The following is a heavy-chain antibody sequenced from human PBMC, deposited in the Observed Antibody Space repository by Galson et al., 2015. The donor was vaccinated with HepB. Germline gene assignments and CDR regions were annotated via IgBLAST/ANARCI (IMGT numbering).Heavy chain of an antibody. D-gene: IGHD2-2*02. CDR1: GFTFSRHT. CDR2: ISTNGVTI. J-gene: IGHJ6*02. V-gene: IGHV3-48*01. CDR3: ARDRKKYQLLYSGYYYGMDV. Sequence: SLRLSCAASGFTFSRHTMSWVRQTPGKGLQWVSYISTNGVTIHYADSVKGRVSIGRDTSADIVYMELSSLRSEDTAVYYCARDRKKYQLLYSGYYYGMDVWGQGTTVTVPS.